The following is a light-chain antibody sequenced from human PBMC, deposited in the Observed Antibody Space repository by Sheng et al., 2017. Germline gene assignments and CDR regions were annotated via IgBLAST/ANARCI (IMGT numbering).Light chain of an antibody. Sequence: EIVLTQSPGTLSLSPGERATLSCRASQTVYDFLGWYQQKPGQPPRLLIYDASNRATGIPARFSGSGSGTDFTLTISSLEPEDFAVYYCQQRGSWPPLTFGGGTKVEI. CDR3: QQRGSWPPLT. J-gene: IGKJ4*01. CDR1: QTVYDF. V-gene: IGKV3-11*01. CDR2: DAS.